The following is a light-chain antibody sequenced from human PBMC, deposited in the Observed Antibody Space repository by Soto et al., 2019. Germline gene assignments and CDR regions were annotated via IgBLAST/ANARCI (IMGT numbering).Light chain of an antibody. V-gene: IGKV3-15*01. CDR2: GAS. Sequence: DIVMTQSPATLSVSPVEIATLSCRASQSINTNLTWYQQKPGQAPRLLIYGASTRATVIPARFSGSGSGTEFTLTISGLQADDFAVYYCQQYHHWPPKVTFGPGTKVDIK. CDR3: QQYHHWPPKVT. J-gene: IGKJ3*01. CDR1: QSINTN.